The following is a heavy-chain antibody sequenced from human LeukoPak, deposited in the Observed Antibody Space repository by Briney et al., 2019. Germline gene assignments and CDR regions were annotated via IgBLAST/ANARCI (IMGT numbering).Heavy chain of an antibody. CDR1: GGTFSSYA. Sequence: ASVKVSCKASGGTFSSYAISWVRQAPGQGLEWMGGIIPIFGTANYAQKFQGRVAITADKSTSTAYMELSSLRSEDTAVYYCARDRAHNWNDEEHDAFDIWGQGTMVTVSS. CDR3: ARDRAHNWNDEEHDAFDI. J-gene: IGHJ3*02. CDR2: IIPIFGTA. V-gene: IGHV1-69*06. D-gene: IGHD1-20*01.